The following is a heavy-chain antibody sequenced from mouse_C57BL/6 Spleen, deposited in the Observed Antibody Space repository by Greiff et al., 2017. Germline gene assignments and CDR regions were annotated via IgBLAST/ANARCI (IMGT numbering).Heavy chain of an antibody. CDR2: SRNKANDYTT. CDR1: GFTFSDFY. J-gene: IGHJ2*01. V-gene: IGHV7-1*01. Sequence: EVKLVESGGGLVQSGRSLRLSCATSGFTFSDFYMEWVRQAPGKGLEWIAASRNKANDYTTEYGASVKGRFIVSRDTSQSILYLQMNALRAEDTAIYYCARDAGDDYFDYWGQGTTLTVSS. CDR3: ARDAGDDYFDY. D-gene: IGHD3-3*01.